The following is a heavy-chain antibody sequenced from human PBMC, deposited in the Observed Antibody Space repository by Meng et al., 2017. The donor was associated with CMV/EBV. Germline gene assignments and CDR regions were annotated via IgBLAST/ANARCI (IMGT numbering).Heavy chain of an antibody. CDR1: GFTFSDYY. CDR2: ISSSGNTI. Sequence: GGSLRLSCAASGFTFSDYYMSWIRQAPGKGLEWVSYISSSGNTIFYADSVKGRFTISRDNARNSLYLQMNSLRAEDTAVYYCASHNVLLWFGELGYWGQGTLVTVSS. J-gene: IGHJ4*02. D-gene: IGHD3-10*01. CDR3: ASHNVLLWFGELGY. V-gene: IGHV3-11*04.